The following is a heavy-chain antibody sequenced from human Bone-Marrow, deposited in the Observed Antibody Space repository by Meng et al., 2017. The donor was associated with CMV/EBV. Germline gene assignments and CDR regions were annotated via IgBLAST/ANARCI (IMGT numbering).Heavy chain of an antibody. J-gene: IGHJ3*02. CDR1: GFTFSSYE. Sequence: GESLKISCAGSGFTFSSYEINWVRQLSGKGLEWVSYNSGGGETKYYADSVKGRFTIPRDNAKNSLFLQMNNLRVEDRAVYYCVRTDYGDYGGVFHIWGQGTKVTVSS. CDR3: VRTDYGDYGGVFHI. CDR2: NSGGGETK. V-gene: IGHV3-48*03. D-gene: IGHD4-17*01.